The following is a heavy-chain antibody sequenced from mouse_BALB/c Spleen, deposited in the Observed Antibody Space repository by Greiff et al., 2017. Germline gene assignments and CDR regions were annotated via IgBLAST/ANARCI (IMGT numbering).Heavy chain of an antibody. CDR2: ISNLAYSI. V-gene: IGHV5-15*02. Sequence: EVQRVESGGGLVQPGGSRKLSCAASGFTFSDYGMAWVRQAPGKGPEWVAFISNLAYSIYYADTVTGRFTISRENAKNTLYLEMSSLRSEDTAMYYCARDSAGTRAMDYWGQGTSVTVSS. J-gene: IGHJ4*01. CDR3: ARDSAGTRAMDY. CDR1: GFTFSDYG. D-gene: IGHD4-1*01.